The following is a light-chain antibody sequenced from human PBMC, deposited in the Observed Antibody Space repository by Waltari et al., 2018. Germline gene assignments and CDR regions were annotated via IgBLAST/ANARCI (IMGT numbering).Light chain of an antibody. CDR3: QQYNNWPPEDT. Sequence: EIVLTTVPATPSFSPGEKGTLPVRARQSVMTYLAWYQHKPGQAPRLIIYGASTRATGIPARFSGSGSGTEFTLTISSLQSEDFAFYYCQQYNNWPPEDTFGQGTKLEIK. CDR2: GAS. J-gene: IGKJ2*01. CDR1: QSVMTY. V-gene: IGKV3-15*01.